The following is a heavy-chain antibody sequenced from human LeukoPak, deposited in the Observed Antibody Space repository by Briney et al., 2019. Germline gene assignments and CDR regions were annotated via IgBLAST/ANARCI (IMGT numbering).Heavy chain of an antibody. CDR2: IDDSGNT. V-gene: IGHV4-59*01. CDR3: ASISGSYFFDY. J-gene: IGHJ4*02. CDR1: GGSISGYY. Sequence: SETLSLTCTVSGGSISGYYWSWIRRPPGKGLEWIGYIDDSGNTNYSPSLKSQVTISVDRSKNQFSLKLNFVTSADTAVYYCASISGSYFFDYWGQGTLVTVSS. D-gene: IGHD1-26*01.